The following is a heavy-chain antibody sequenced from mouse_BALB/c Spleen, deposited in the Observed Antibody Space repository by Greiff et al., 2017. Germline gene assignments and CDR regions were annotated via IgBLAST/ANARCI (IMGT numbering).Heavy chain of an antibody. D-gene: IGHD2-4*01. CDR2: INPSNGRT. J-gene: IGHJ3*01. Sequence: VQLQQPGAELVKPGASVKLSCKASGYTFTSYWMHWVKQRPGQGLEWIGEINPSNGRTNYNEKFKSKATLTVDKSSSTAYMLLSSLTSEDSAVYYCARYYDYDWFAYWGQGTLVTVSA. CDR1: GYTFTSYW. CDR3: ARYYDYDWFAY. V-gene: IGHV1S81*02.